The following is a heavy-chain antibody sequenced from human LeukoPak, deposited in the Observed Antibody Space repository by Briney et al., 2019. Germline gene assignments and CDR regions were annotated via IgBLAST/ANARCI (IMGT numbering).Heavy chain of an antibody. CDR1: GFTFSSYW. CDR2: INSDGSST. D-gene: IGHD1-7*01. CDR3: ARGGAPTGITVPTAVYWYFDL. Sequence: GGSLRLSCAASGFTFSSYWMSWVRQAPGKGLVWVSGINSDGSSTRYADSVKGRFTISRDNAKSTLYLQMNGLRAEDTAVYYCARGGAPTGITVPTAVYWYFDLWGRGTLVTVSS. J-gene: IGHJ2*01. V-gene: IGHV3-74*01.